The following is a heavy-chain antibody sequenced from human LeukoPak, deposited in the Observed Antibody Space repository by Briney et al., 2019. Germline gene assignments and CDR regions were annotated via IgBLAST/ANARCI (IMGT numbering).Heavy chain of an antibody. D-gene: IGHD4-11*01. CDR1: GGSISIYY. CDR2: VDHRGST. Sequence: PSETLSLTCTVSGGSISIYYWAWIRQPPGKGLEWIGYVDHRGSTEYNPSLRSRVTMSVDMSKNSFSLELSAGTAADTAVYYCARGSAYYSFERSKRLPWGFDYWGQGSLAIVSS. V-gene: IGHV4-59*01. J-gene: IGHJ4*02. CDR3: ARGSAYYSFERSKRLPWGFDY.